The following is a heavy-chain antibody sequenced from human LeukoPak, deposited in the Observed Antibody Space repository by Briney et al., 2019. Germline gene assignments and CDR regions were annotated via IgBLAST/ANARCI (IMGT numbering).Heavy chain of an antibody. CDR2: INGDGSTT. Sequence: GGSLRPSCVASGFSFSSYWMYWVRQAPGKGLVVVYRINGDGSTTHYADSVKGRFTISRDNAKNTLYLQMNSLRAEDTAVYYCARAHHNYYGGCYDHWGRGTLVTVSS. D-gene: IGHD4-23*01. CDR1: GFSFSSYW. CDR3: ARAHHNYYGGCYDH. J-gene: IGHJ4*02. V-gene: IGHV3-74*01.